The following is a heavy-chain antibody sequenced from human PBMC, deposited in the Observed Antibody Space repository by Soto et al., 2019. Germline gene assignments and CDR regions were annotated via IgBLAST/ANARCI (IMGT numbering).Heavy chain of an antibody. CDR1: GASFYNFA. Sequence: QVDLVQSGAEVKKPGSSVTVSCKASGASFYNFALYWVRQAPGQGLEWVGGLTPVFRTANYSQKFQGRVTITADESTTTAYMELSNLRYDDTAVFYCAGVDCGGGTCYSGGVDYWGQGTLVTVSP. V-gene: IGHV1-69*01. CDR2: LTPVFRTA. J-gene: IGHJ4*02. CDR3: AGVDCGGGTCYSGGVDY. D-gene: IGHD2-15*01.